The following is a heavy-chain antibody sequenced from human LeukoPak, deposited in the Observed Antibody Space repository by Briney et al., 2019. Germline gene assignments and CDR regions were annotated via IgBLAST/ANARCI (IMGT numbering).Heavy chain of an antibody. V-gene: IGHV3-53*01. CDR3: ARGYCSGGSCYWGYYYYSMDV. Sequence: GGSLRLSCTVSGFTVSSNSMSWVRQAPGKGLEWVSFIYSDNTHYSESVKGRFTISRDNSKNTLYLQMNSLRAEDTAVYYCARGYCSGGSCYWGYYYYSMDVWGKGTTVTVSS. CDR2: IYSDNT. D-gene: IGHD2-15*01. CDR1: GFTVSSNS. J-gene: IGHJ6*03.